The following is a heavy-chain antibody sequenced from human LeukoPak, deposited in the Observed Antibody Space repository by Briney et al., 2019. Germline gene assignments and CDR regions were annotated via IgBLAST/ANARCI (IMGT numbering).Heavy chain of an antibody. CDR1: GGSISSYY. V-gene: IGHV4-59*01. CDR2: IYYSGST. CDR3: ARAHCSSTSCNPYYYMDV. Sequence: PETLSLTCTVSGGSISSYYWSWIRQPPGKGLEWIGYIYYSGSTNYNPSLKSRVTISVDTSKNQFSLKLSSVTAADTAVYYCARAHCSSTSCNPYYYMDVWGKGTTVTVSS. D-gene: IGHD2-2*01. J-gene: IGHJ6*03.